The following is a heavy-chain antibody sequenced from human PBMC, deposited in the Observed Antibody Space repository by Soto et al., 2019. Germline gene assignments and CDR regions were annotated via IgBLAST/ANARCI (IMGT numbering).Heavy chain of an antibody. CDR3: ARDGHSSSWYVFSSRPFDY. J-gene: IGHJ4*02. V-gene: IGHV3-7*01. Sequence: GGSLRLSCAASGFTFSSYWMCWVRQAPGKGLEWVANIKQDGSEKYYVDSVKGRFTISRDNAKNSLYLQMNSLRAEDTAVYYCARDGHSSSWYVFSSRPFDYWGQGTLVTVSS. CDR1: GFTFSSYW. CDR2: IKQDGSEK. D-gene: IGHD6-13*01.